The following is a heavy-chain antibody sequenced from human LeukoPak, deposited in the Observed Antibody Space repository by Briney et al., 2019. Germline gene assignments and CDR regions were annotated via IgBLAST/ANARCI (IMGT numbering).Heavy chain of an antibody. CDR1: GFTLRSYT. CDR2: IGISSNKI. D-gene: IGHD1/OR15-1a*01. V-gene: IGHV3-21*01. Sequence: GGSLRLSCAASGFTLRSYTMNWVRQAPGKGLEWVSSIGISSNKIYYADSVKGRFIISRDNAENSVYLQMNSLRAEDTAVYYCARGWITGTDYWGQGTLVTVSS. J-gene: IGHJ4*02. CDR3: ARGWITGTDY.